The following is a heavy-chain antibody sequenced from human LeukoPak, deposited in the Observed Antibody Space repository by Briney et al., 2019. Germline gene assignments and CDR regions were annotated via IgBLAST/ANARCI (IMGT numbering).Heavy chain of an antibody. Sequence: PSETLSLTCTVSGGSISSSSYYWGWIRQPPGKGLEWIGSIYYSGSTYYNPSLKSRVTISVDTSKNQFSLKLSSVTAADTAVYYCARGSGSYNYMDVWGKGTTVTVSS. CDR3: ARGSGSYNYMDV. J-gene: IGHJ6*03. CDR1: GGSISSSSYY. CDR2: IYYSGST. V-gene: IGHV4-39*07. D-gene: IGHD3-10*01.